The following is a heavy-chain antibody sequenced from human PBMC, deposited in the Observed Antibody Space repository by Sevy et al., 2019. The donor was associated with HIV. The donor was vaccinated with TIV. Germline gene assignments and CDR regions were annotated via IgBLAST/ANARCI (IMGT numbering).Heavy chain of an antibody. D-gene: IGHD5-18*01. Sequence: GGSLRLSCAASGFNFDDYGMHWVRQAPGKGLEWVSAISWNSGSIGYADSEKGRFTISRDNAKNSLSLQMNSLRAEDTALYYCVKVASAHIYGRAHFDYWGQGTLVTVSS. V-gene: IGHV3-9*01. CDR1: GFNFDDYG. CDR3: VKVASAHIYGRAHFDY. CDR2: ISWNSGSI. J-gene: IGHJ4*02.